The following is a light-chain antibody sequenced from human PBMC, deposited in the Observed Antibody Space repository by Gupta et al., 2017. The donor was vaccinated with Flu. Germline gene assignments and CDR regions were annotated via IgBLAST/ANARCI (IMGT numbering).Light chain of an antibody. CDR3: QKDNSALGT. CDR1: QGINKF. V-gene: IGKV1-27*01. Sequence: DIQMTQSPSSLSASIGDRVTITCRASQGINKFLAWYQQKPGKVPKLLIYGASTLQSGVPSRFSGSRSGTEFTLTISGLQPEDAAIYYCQKDNSALGTFGHGTTVEIK. J-gene: IGKJ3*01. CDR2: GAS.